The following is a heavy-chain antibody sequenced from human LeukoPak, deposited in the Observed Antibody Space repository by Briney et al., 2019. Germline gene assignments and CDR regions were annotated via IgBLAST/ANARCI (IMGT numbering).Heavy chain of an antibody. CDR2: IYTSGST. CDR3: ASESVGSTGYYYYYMYV. D-gene: IGHD1-26*01. Sequence: PSETLSLTCTISGGPISGYYWSWIRQPAGKGLEWIGRIYTSGSTNYNPSHKSRVTMSVDTSKNQFSLKLSAVTAADTAVYCCASESVGSTGYYYYYMYVWGKATTVTVPS. V-gene: IGHV4-4*07. J-gene: IGHJ6*03. CDR1: GGPISGYY.